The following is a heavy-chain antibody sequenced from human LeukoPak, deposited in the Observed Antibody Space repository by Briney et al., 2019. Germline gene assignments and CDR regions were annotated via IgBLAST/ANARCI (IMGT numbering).Heavy chain of an antibody. CDR3: ARDGGVGTEKWFDP. V-gene: IGHV1-2*02. CDR2: INPNSGDT. D-gene: IGHD3-16*01. CDR1: GYTFTDYY. Sequence: ASVKVSCKASGYTFTDYYMHWVRQAPGQGLEWMGWINPNSGDTNSAQKFQGRVSMTRDTSIRIVYMELTRLRSDDTAVYYCARDGGVGTEKWFDPWGQGTLVTVSS. J-gene: IGHJ5*02.